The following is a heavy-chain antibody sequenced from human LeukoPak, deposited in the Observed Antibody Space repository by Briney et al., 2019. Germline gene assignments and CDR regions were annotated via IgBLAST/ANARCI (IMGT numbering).Heavy chain of an antibody. V-gene: IGHV4-39*01. CDR1: GGSISSRSYY. Sequence: SETLSLTCTVSGGSISSRSYYWGWIRQPPGKGLEWIGSIYSGGSTYYNASLKSRASISADTSKNQFSLKLNFVTAADTAVYYCARQVGRSAAGTFDYWGQGTLVTVSS. J-gene: IGHJ4*02. CDR2: IYSGGST. CDR3: ARQVGRSAAGTFDY. D-gene: IGHD6-13*01.